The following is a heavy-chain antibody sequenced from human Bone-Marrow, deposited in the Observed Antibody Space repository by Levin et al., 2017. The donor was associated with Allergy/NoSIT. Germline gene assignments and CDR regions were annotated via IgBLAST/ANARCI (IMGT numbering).Heavy chain of an antibody. CDR3: ARVALDYDYIWGSYRPSGYYYYYMDV. Sequence: ASVKVSCKASGYTFTSYGISWVRQAPGQGLEWMGWISAYNGNTNYAQKLQGRVTMTTDTSTSTAYMELRSLRSDDTAVYYCARVALDYDYIWGSYRPSGYYYYYMDVWGKGTTVTVSS. D-gene: IGHD3-16*02. J-gene: IGHJ6*03. CDR2: ISAYNGNT. V-gene: IGHV1-18*01. CDR1: GYTFTSYG.